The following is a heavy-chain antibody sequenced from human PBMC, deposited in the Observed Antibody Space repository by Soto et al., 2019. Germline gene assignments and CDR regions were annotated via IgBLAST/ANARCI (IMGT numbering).Heavy chain of an antibody. CDR2: IYHSGST. Sequence: PSETLSLTSAISGRPISSGGSSWSWIRQPPGKGLEWIGYIYHSGSTYYNPSLKSRVTISVDRSKNQFSLKLSSVTAADTAVYYCARVPDYWGQGTLVTVSS. CDR3: ARVPDY. V-gene: IGHV4-30-2*01. J-gene: IGHJ4*02. CDR1: GRPISSGGSS.